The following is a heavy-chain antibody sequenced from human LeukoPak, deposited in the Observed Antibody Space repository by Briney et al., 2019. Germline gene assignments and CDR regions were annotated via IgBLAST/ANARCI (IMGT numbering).Heavy chain of an antibody. CDR2: IYYSGST. Sequence: SETLSLTCTVSGGSISSYYWSWIRQPPGKGLEWIGYIYYSGSTNYNPSLKSRVTISVDTSKNQFSLKLISVTAADTAVYYCARVCYFDKEALHIWGEGTMVSVCS. V-gene: IGHV4-59*12. J-gene: IGHJ3*02. CDR1: GGSISSYY. D-gene: IGHD3-22*01. CDR3: ARVCYFDKEALHI.